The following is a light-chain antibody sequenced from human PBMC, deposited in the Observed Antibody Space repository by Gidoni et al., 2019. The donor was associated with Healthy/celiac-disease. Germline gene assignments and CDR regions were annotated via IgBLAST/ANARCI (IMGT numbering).Light chain of an antibody. Sequence: DIQMTQSPSSLSASVGDRVTITCRASQSISSYLNLYQQKPGNAPKLLIYAASNLQSGVPSRFSGSGSGTDFTLTISSLQPEDFATYYCQQSYSTLRFTFGPGTKVDIK. V-gene: IGKV1-39*01. CDR1: QSISSY. J-gene: IGKJ3*01. CDR2: AAS. CDR3: QQSYSTLRFT.